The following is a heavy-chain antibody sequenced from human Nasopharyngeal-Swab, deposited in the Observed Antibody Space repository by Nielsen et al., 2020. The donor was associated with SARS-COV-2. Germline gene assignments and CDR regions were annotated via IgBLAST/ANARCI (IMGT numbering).Heavy chain of an antibody. CDR2: ISYDGSSN. CDR1: GFIFSTYA. V-gene: IGHV3-30-3*01. J-gene: IGHJ5*02. CDR3: ARPARRGLNWFDP. D-gene: IGHD3-22*01. Sequence: GESLKISCAASGFIFSTYAMHWVRQAPGKGLEWVALISYDGSSNYYAHSVKGRFTISRDNSKNTLYLQMNSLRGEDTAVYYCARPARRGLNWFDPWGRGTLVTVSS.